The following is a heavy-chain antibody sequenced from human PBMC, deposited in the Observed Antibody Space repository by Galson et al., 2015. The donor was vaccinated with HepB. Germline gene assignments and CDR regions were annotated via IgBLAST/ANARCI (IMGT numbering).Heavy chain of an antibody. V-gene: IGHV3-23*01. D-gene: IGHD5-24*01. CDR2: ISGSGTST. J-gene: IGHJ4*02. CDR3: AKGPISAPTIADS. Sequence: SLRLSCAASGFTFDNYAMSWVRQAPRMGLEWVSSISGSGTSTDYADSVKGRFLISRDNSRDTLYLQMNGLRAEDTAIYYCAKGPISAPTIADSWGQGTLVTVSS. CDR1: GFTFDNYA.